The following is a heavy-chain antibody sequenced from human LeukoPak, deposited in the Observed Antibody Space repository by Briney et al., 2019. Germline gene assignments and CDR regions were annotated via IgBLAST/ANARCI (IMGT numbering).Heavy chain of an antibody. V-gene: IGHV4-38-2*02. CDR3: ARVGRVRGVMGDY. D-gene: IGHD3-10*01. J-gene: IGHJ4*02. CDR2: IYHSGST. Sequence: SETLSLTCTVSGYSISSGYYWGWIRQPPGKGLEWIGSIYHSGSTYYNPFLKSRVTISVDTSKNQFSLKLSSVTAADTAVYYCARVGRVRGVMGDYWGQGTLVTVSS. CDR1: GYSISSGYY.